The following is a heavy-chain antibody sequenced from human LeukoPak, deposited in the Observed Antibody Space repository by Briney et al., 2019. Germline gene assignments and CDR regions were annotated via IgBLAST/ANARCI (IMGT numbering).Heavy chain of an antibody. CDR1: GGSISSHY. Sequence: SETLSLTCTVSGGSISSHYWSWIRQPPGKGLEWIGYMYHSGSTNYNPSLKSRVTISVDTSKNQFSLKLSSVTAADTAVYYCARGSDYYDSSGYYREGYFDYWGQGTLVTVSS. J-gene: IGHJ4*02. D-gene: IGHD3-22*01. CDR2: MYHSGST. V-gene: IGHV4-59*11. CDR3: ARGSDYYDSSGYYREGYFDY.